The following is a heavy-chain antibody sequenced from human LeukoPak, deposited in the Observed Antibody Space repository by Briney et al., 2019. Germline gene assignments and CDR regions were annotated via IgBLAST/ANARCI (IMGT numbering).Heavy chain of an antibody. J-gene: IGHJ4*02. CDR3: AKGWELPN. D-gene: IGHD1-26*01. CDR2: ISSSRDST. V-gene: IGHV3-23*01. CDR1: GFTFSSYA. Sequence: GGSLRLSCAASGFTFSSYAMTWVRQAPGKGLEWVSAISSSRDSTYYADSVRGRFTISRDNSKNTLHLQMNSLTAEDTAVYYCAKGWELPNWGQGTLVTVSS.